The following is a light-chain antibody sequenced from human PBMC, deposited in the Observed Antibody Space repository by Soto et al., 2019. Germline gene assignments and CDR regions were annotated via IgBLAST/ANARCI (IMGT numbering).Light chain of an antibody. V-gene: IGKV1-9*01. J-gene: IGKJ1*01. Sequence: DIPLTQSPSFLSASVGDRVTITCRASQGISSYLAWYQQKPGKAPKLLIYAASTLQSGVPSRFSGSGSGTEFTLTISSLQPEDFATYYCQQLNSYPRTFGQGTKVDIQ. CDR1: QGISSY. CDR3: QQLNSYPRT. CDR2: AAS.